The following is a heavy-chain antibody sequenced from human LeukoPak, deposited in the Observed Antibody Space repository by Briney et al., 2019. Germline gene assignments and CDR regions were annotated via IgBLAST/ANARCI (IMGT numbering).Heavy chain of an antibody. CDR2: IWYDGSNK. Sequence: PGRSLRLSCAASRLTFSNYGMHWVRQAPGKGLEWVAVIWYDGSNKYYADSVKGRFTVSRDNSKNTLYLQMNSLRAEDTAVYYCARDKAAAFDCWGQGTLVTVSS. V-gene: IGHV3-33*01. J-gene: IGHJ4*02. CDR3: ARDKAAAFDC. CDR1: RLTFSNYG. D-gene: IGHD2-15*01.